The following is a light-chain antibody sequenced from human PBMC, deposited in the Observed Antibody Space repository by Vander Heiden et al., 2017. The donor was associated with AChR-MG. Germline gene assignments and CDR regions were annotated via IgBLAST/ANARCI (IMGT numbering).Light chain of an antibody. CDR2: DAS. J-gene: IGKJ1*01. CDR1: QSISRW. V-gene: IGKV1-5*01. Sequence: DIQMTQSTSTLSVSVGDRVPITCRASQSISRWLAWYHQKPENAPKLLIYDASSLERGVPSRFSGGGSGTEFTLTISSLQPDDFATYCCQQNNSFWTFGQGTKVEIK. CDR3: QQNNSFWT.